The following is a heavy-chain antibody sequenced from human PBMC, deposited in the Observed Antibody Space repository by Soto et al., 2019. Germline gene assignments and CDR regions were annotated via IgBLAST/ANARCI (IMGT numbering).Heavy chain of an antibody. CDR3: AAELGNSGYDGHDY. Sequence: QVQLVESGGGVVQPGRSLSLSCAASGFSFSSCAMHWVRQPPGKGLEWVAVITYDGNTIHYADSVKGRFTISRDNSKNTLYLQMNSLRAEDTAVYYCAAELGNSGYDGHDYWGQGTLVTVSS. CDR1: GFSFSSCA. J-gene: IGHJ4*02. CDR2: ITYDGNTI. V-gene: IGHV3-30-3*01. D-gene: IGHD5-12*01.